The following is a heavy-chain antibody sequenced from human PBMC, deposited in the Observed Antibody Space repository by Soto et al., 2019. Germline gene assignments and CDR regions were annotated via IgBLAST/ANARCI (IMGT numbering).Heavy chain of an antibody. J-gene: IGHJ5*02. CDR2: ISSSGTTI. CDR1: GFTFSSYE. D-gene: IGHD2-2*01. Sequence: GGSLRLSCEASGFTFSSYEMNWVRRAPGKGLEWVSYISSSGTTIYYADSVKGRFTISRDNAKNSLYLQMHSLRAEDTAVYYCARARVPPAIEGIRFWFDPWGQGALVTVSS. V-gene: IGHV3-48*03. CDR3: ARARVPPAIEGIRFWFDP.